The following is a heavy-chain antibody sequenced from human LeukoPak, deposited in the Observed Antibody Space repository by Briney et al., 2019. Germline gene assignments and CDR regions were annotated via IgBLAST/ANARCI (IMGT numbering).Heavy chain of an antibody. D-gene: IGHD3-10*01. CDR1: GFTFSSYA. Sequence: GGSLRLSCAASGFTFSSYAMHWVRQAPGKGLEWVAVISYDGSNKYYADSVKGRFTISRENAKNSLYLQMHGLTAGDTAVYYCARETSGSNDAFDIWGPGTMVTVSS. J-gene: IGHJ3*02. V-gene: IGHV3-30*14. CDR2: ISYDGSNK. CDR3: ARETSGSNDAFDI.